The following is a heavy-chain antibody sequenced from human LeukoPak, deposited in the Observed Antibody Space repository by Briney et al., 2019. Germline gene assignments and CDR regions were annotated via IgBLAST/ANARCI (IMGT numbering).Heavy chain of an antibody. V-gene: IGHV3-48*04. CDR2: ISSSSSTI. D-gene: IGHD6-13*01. CDR1: GFTFSSYS. Sequence: GGSLRLSCAASGFTFSSYSMNWVRQAPGKGLEWVSYISSSSSTIYYADSVKGRFTISRDNAKNSLYLQMNSLRAGDTAVYYCAASAVAAAGTGLADYWGQGTLVTVSS. CDR3: AASAVAAAGTGLADY. J-gene: IGHJ4*02.